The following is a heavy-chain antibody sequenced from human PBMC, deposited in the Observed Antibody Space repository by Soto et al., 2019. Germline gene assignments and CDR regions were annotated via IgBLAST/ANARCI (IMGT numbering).Heavy chain of an antibody. V-gene: IGHV3-23*01. J-gene: IGHJ4*02. D-gene: IGHD3-3*01. Sequence: EVQLLESGGGLVQPGGSLRLSCAASGFTFSSYAMSWVRQAPGKGLEWVSAISGSGGSTYYADSVKGRFTISRDNSKNTLHLQMNSLRAEDTGVYYCAKGKLRFLGWLSYYFDYWGQGTLVTVSS. CDR1: GFTFSSYA. CDR2: ISGSGGST. CDR3: AKGKLRFLGWLSYYFDY.